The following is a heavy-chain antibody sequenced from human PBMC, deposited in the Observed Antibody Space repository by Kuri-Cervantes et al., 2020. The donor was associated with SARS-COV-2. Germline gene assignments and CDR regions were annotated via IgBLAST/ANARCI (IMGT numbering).Heavy chain of an antibody. V-gene: IGHV3-33*01. CDR1: GFTFSSYG. Sequence: GESLKIYCAASGFTFSSYGMHWVRQAPGKGLEWVAVIWYDGSNKYYADSVEGRFTISRDNSKNTLYLQMNSLRAEDTAVYYCARDLGDILTGYYNGGYYYYGMDVWGQGTTVTVSS. D-gene: IGHD3-9*01. CDR3: ARDLGDILTGYYNGGYYYYGMDV. CDR2: IWYDGSNK. J-gene: IGHJ6*02.